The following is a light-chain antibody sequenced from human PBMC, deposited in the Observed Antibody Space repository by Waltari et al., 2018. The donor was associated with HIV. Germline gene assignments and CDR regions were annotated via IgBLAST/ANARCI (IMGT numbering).Light chain of an antibody. V-gene: IGLV1-40*01. CDR1: SSNIGAGYD. CDR3: QSYDSSLSGVI. Sequence: QSVLTQPPSVSGAPGQRVTISCTGSSSNIGAGYDVTWYQQLPGPAPKLLIYGNSDRPSGVPDRFSGSKSGTSASLAITGLQAEDEADYFCQSYDSSLSGVIFGGGTKLTVL. CDR2: GNS. J-gene: IGLJ2*01.